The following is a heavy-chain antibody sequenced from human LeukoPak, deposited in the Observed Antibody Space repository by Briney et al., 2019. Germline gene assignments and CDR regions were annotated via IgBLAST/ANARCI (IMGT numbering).Heavy chain of an antibody. D-gene: IGHD2-15*01. Sequence: GGSLRLSCAASGFTFSSYGMHWVRQAPGKGLEWVAVIWYGGSNKYYADSVKGRFTISRDNSKNTLYLQMNSLRAEDTAVYYCARDRGYCSGGSCYAGDYYYYGMDVWGQGTTVTVSS. CDR2: IWYGGSNK. J-gene: IGHJ6*02. V-gene: IGHV3-33*08. CDR1: GFTFSSYG. CDR3: ARDRGYCSGGSCYAGDYYYYGMDV.